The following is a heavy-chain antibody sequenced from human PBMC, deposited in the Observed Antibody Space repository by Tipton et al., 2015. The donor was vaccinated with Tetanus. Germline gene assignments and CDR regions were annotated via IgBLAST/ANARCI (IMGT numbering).Heavy chain of an antibody. CDR2: ISAYNGNT. J-gene: IGHJ6*02. Sequence: QSGAEVKKPGASVKVSCKASGYTFTSYGISWVRQAPGQGLEWMGWISAYNGNTNYAQKLQGRVTMTTDTSTSTAYMELRSLRSDDTAVYYCATPRVAARPPYYYYYGMDVWGQGTTVTVSS. D-gene: IGHD6-6*01. CDR3: ATPRVAARPPYYYYYGMDV. CDR1: GYTFTSYG. V-gene: IGHV1-18*01.